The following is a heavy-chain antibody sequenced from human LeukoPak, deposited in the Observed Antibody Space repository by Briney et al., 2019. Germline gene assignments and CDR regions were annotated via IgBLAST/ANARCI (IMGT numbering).Heavy chain of an antibody. Sequence: GGSLRLSCAASGFTFDDYAMHWVRHAPGKGLEWVSAISGSGGSTYYADSVKGRFTISRDNSKNTLYLQMNSLRAEDTAVYYCAKGNTVVPAAILAPYFDYWGQGTLVTVSS. J-gene: IGHJ4*02. V-gene: IGHV3-23*01. D-gene: IGHD2-2*02. CDR2: ISGSGGST. CDR3: AKGNTVVPAAILAPYFDY. CDR1: GFTFDDYA.